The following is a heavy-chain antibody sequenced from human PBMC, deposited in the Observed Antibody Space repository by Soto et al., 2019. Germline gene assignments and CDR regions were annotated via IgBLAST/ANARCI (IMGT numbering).Heavy chain of an antibody. V-gene: IGHV1-2*04. CDR3: ARDPKGIWFGELPSYGMDV. J-gene: IGHJ6*02. CDR2: INPNSGGT. Sequence: ASVKVSCKASGYTFTGYYMHWVRQAPGQGLEWMGWINPNSGGTNYAQKFQGWVTMTRDTSTSTAYMELSRLRSDDTAVYYCARDPKGIWFGELPSYGMDVWGQGTTVTVSS. CDR1: GYTFTGYY. D-gene: IGHD3-10*01.